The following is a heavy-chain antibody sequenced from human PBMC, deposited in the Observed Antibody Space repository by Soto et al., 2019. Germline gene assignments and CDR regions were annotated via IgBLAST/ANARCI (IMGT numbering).Heavy chain of an antibody. CDR2: ISWNSGSI. V-gene: IGHV3-9*01. Sequence: GGSLRLSCPASGFTFDDYAMHWVRQAPGKGLEWVSGISWNSGSIGYADSVKGRFTISRDNAKNSLYLQMNSLRAEDTALYYCAKDAGATETHYFDYWGQGT. J-gene: IGHJ4*02. D-gene: IGHD1-26*01. CDR1: GFTFDDYA. CDR3: AKDAGATETHYFDY.